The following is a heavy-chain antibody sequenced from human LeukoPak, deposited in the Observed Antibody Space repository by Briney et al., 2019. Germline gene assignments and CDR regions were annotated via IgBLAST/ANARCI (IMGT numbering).Heavy chain of an antibody. CDR1: GFTFNSYS. D-gene: IGHD3-22*01. CDR2: IRYDGSNK. V-gene: IGHV3-30*02. Sequence: GGSLRLSCAASGFTFNSYSMHWVRQAPGKGLEWVTFIRYDGSNKYYADSVKGRFTISRDNSKNTLYLQMNSLRAEDTAVYYCAKDFSVYYYDSRVFDYWGQGTLVTVSS. J-gene: IGHJ4*02. CDR3: AKDFSVYYYDSRVFDY.